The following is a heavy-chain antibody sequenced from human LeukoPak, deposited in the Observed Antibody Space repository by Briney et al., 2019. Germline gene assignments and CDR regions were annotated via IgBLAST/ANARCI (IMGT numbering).Heavy chain of an antibody. V-gene: IGHV4-59*01. D-gene: IGHD6-6*01. CDR3: ARIIAGRLDY. J-gene: IGHJ4*02. Sequence: PSETLSLTCTVSGGSINNYYWSWIRQPPGKGLEWIAYIYYSGSTNYNPSLKSRVTISVDTSKNQFSLKLTSVTAADTAVYYCARIIAGRLDYWGQGTLVTVSS. CDR2: IYYSGST. CDR1: GGSINNYY.